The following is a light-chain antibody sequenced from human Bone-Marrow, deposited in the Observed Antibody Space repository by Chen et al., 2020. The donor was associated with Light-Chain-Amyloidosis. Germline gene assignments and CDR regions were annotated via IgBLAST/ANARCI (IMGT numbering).Light chain of an antibody. V-gene: IGLV3-21*02. J-gene: IGLJ3*02. CDR3: QVWDRSSDRPV. Sequence: SYVLTQPSSVSVAPGPTATNACWGNNIGSTSVHWYQQTPGQAPLLVVYDDSDRPSGIPERLSGSNSGNTATLTISRVEAGDEADYYCQVWDRSSDRPVFGGGTKLTVL. CDR2: DDS. CDR1: NIGSTS.